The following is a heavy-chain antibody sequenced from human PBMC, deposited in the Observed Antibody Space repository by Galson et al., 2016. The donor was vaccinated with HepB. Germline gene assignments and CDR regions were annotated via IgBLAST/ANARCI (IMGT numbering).Heavy chain of an antibody. Sequence: SETLSLTCAVYGGSLSAYYWSWIRQAPGKGLEWIAEVNHVGSTDYNPSLKSRVTTSVDTSKREFSLNLKSVTAADTAVYYCATGYCSGGACYSGAFHIWGQGNMVTASS. CDR1: GGSLSAYY. D-gene: IGHD2-15*01. J-gene: IGHJ3*02. CDR2: VNHVGST. V-gene: IGHV4-34*01. CDR3: ATGYCSGGACYSGAFHI.